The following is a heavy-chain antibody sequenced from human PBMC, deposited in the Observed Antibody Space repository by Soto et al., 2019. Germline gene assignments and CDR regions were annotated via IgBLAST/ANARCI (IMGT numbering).Heavy chain of an antibody. CDR1: EFTFSTYA. Sequence: GGSLRLSCVASEFTFSTYAMNWVRQAPGKGLEWVSAISGSGGSTYYADSVKGRFTISRDNSKNTLYLQMNSLRAEDTAVYYCAKELGSTVGCMDYWGQGTLVTVSS. CDR2: ISGSGGST. V-gene: IGHV3-23*01. CDR3: AKELGSTVGCMDY. J-gene: IGHJ4*02. D-gene: IGHD4-4*01.